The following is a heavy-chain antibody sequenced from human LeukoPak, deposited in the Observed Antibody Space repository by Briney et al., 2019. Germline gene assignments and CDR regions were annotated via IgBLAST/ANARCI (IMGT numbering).Heavy chain of an antibody. CDR3: AREKALSTEGPDY. CDR2: ISYDGSNK. V-gene: IGHV3-30*04. Sequence: PGGSLRLSCAASGFTFSSYAMSWVRQAPGKGLEWVAVISYDGSNKYYADPVKGRFTISRDNSKNTLYLQMNSLRAEDTAVYYCAREKALSTEGPDYWGQGTLVTVSS. J-gene: IGHJ4*02. CDR1: GFTFSSYA. D-gene: IGHD2/OR15-2a*01.